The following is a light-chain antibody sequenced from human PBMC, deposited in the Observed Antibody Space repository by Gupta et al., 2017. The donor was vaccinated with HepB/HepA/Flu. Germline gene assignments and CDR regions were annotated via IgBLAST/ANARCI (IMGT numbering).Light chain of an antibody. CDR3: AAWDDSLNVWV. Sequence: QSVLTQPPSASGTPGQRVTISCSGSSSNIGSNTVNWYQQLPGTAPKLLIYSNNQRPSGVPDRCSGSKSGTSASLAISVLQSEDEADYYFAAWDDSLNVWVFGGGTKLTVL. J-gene: IGLJ3*02. CDR2: SNN. V-gene: IGLV1-44*01. CDR1: SSNIGSNT.